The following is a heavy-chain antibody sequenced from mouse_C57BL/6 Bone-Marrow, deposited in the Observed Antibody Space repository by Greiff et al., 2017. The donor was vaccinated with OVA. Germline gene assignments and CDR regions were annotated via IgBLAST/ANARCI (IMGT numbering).Heavy chain of an antibody. D-gene: IGHD3-1*01. CDR1: GYTFTSYW. CDR3: ARGLPNAMDY. V-gene: IGHV1-69*01. CDR2: IDPSDSYT. J-gene: IGHJ4*01. Sequence: VQLQQPGAELVMPGASVKLSCKASGYTFTSYWMHWVKQRPGQGLEWIGEIDPSDSYTTYNQKFKGKSTLTVDKSSSTAYMQLSSLTSEDSAVYDCARGLPNAMDYWGQGTSVTGSS.